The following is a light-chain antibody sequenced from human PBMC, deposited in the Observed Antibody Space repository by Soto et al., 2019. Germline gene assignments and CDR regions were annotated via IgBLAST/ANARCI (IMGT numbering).Light chain of an antibody. CDR2: WAS. V-gene: IGKV4-1*01. Sequence: DIVMTQSPDSLAVSLGERATINCKSSQSVLYSSNNKNYLAWYQHKPGQPPKLLIYWASTRESGVPDRFSGSGSGTDFTLTISGLQAEDVAVYYCQQYYSPPPTFGPGTKVDIK. CDR3: QQYYSPPPT. CDR1: QSVLYSSNNKNY. J-gene: IGKJ3*01.